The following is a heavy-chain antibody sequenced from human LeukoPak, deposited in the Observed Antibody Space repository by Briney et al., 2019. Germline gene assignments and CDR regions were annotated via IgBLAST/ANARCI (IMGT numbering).Heavy chain of an antibody. D-gene: IGHD3-3*01. CDR3: ARQSAYDFWSGPYYFDY. V-gene: IGHV5-51*01. CDR1: GYSFTSYW. J-gene: IGHJ4*02. Sequence: GESLKISCKGSGYSFTSYWIGWVRQMPGKGLEWMGIIYPGDSDTRYSLSFQGQVTISADKSISTAYLQWSSLKASDTVMYYCARQSAYDFWSGPYYFDYWGQGTLVTVSS. CDR2: IYPGDSDT.